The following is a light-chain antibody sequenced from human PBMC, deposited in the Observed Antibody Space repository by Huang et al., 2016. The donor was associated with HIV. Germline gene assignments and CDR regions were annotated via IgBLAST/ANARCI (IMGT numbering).Light chain of an antibody. CDR3: QQYNKWPT. CDR1: QNIAGN. V-gene: IGKV3-15*01. J-gene: IGKJ2*01. CDR2: VAS. Sequence: EIVMTQSPATLSVSPGERATLSCRASQNIAGNLAWYQQKPGQAPRLLIYVASTRATGIPARFSGSGSGTEFTLTISSLQSEDFAVYYCQQYNKWPTFGQGTKLGIK.